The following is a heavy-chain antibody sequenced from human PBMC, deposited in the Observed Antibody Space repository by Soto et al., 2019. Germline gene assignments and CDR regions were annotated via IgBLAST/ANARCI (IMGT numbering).Heavy chain of an antibody. D-gene: IGHD4-4*01. CDR2: IYYSGST. Sequence: SETLSLTCAVSGGSISSYYWSWIRQPPGKGLEWIGYIYYSGSTNYNPSLKSRVTISVDTSKNQFSLKLSSVTAADTAVYYCARAGVPPGYSNYVIPKYYYYYYMDVWGKGTTVTVSS. J-gene: IGHJ6*03. CDR3: ARAGVPPGYSNYVIPKYYYYYYMDV. CDR1: GGSISSYY. V-gene: IGHV4-59*01.